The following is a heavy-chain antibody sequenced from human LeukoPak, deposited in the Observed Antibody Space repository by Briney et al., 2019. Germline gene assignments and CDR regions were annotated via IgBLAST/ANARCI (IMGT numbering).Heavy chain of an antibody. J-gene: IGHJ4*02. V-gene: IGHV4-31*03. Sequence: SETLSLTCTVSGGSISSGGYYWSWIRQHPGKGLEWTGYIYYSGSTYYNPSLKSRVTISVDTSKNQFSLKLSSVTAADTAVYYCARGGYSSGWYEGEFDYWGQGTLVTVSS. D-gene: IGHD6-19*01. CDR2: IYYSGST. CDR1: GGSISSGGYY. CDR3: ARGGYSSGWYEGEFDY.